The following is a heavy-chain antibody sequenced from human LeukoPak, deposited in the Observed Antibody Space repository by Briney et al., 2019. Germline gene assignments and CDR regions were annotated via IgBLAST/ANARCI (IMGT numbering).Heavy chain of an antibody. V-gene: IGHV3-11*04. CDR1: GFTFSDYY. D-gene: IGHD4-11*01. Sequence: GGPLRLSCAASGFTFSDYYMSWIRQAPGKGLEWVSYISSSGRTIYYADSVKGRFTISRDNAKNSLYLQMNSLRAEDTAVYYCARDRGDYTEYMDVWGKGTTVTVSS. CDR2: ISSSGRTI. J-gene: IGHJ6*03. CDR3: ARDRGDYTEYMDV.